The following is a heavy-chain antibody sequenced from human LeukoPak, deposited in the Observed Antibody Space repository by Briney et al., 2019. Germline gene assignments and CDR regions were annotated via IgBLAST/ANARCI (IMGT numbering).Heavy chain of an antibody. J-gene: IGHJ3*02. CDR2: INHSGST. D-gene: IGHD3-9*01. CDR3: ARVRSTYYDILTGYHAFGI. CDR1: GGSFSGYY. V-gene: IGHV4-34*01. Sequence: SETLSLTCAVYGGSFSGYYWSWIRQPPGKGLEWIGEINHSGSTNYNPSLKSRVTISVDTSKNQFSLKLSSVTAADTAVYYCARVRSTYYDILTGYHAFGIWGQGTMVTVSS.